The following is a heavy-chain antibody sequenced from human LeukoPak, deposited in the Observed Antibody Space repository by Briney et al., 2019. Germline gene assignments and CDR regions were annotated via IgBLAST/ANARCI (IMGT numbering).Heavy chain of an antibody. CDR2: INHSGST. D-gene: IGHD2-15*01. J-gene: IGHJ4*02. Sequence: SETLSLTCAVYGGSFSGYYWSWIRQPPGKGLEWIGGINHSGSTNYNPSLKSRVTISVDTSKNQFSLKLSSVTAADTAVYYCARTLHCSGGSCYFGDFDYWGQGTLVTVSS. CDR1: GGSFSGYY. V-gene: IGHV4-34*01. CDR3: ARTLHCSGGSCYFGDFDY.